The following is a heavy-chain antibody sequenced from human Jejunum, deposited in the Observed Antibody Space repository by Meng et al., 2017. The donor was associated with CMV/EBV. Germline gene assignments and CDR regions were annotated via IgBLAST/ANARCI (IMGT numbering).Heavy chain of an antibody. D-gene: IGHD1-14*01. Sequence: RTGAVSGASINSDLWWSWVRQPPGKGLEWIGEIYQTGNTKYNPSLRSRVTISMDKSKNQFSLNLSSVTAADTAFYYCAISPNQDPGPWGQGTLVTVSS. CDR1: GASINSDLW. J-gene: IGHJ5*02. CDR3: AISPNQDPGP. CDR2: IYQTGNT. V-gene: IGHV4-4*02.